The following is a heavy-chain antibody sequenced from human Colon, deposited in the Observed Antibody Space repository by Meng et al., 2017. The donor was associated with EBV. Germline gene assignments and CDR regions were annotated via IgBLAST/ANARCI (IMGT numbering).Heavy chain of an antibody. CDR3: ASFDHIPRRNYFDY. CDR2: IHHSGSA. J-gene: IGHJ4*02. Sequence: RRGWGPGLVEPSQALSLTCPVSGGSMRSGNYYWSWIRQPPGKGLEWIGYIHHSGSAYYNPSLKSRVSISVDTSKNQFSLNLNSMTAADTAVYYCASFDHIPRRNYFDYWGQGTLVTVSS. D-gene: IGHD2-21*01. CDR1: GGSMRSGNYY. V-gene: IGHV4-30-4*01.